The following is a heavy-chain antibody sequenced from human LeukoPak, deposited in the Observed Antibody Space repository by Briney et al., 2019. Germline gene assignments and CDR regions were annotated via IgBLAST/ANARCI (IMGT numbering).Heavy chain of an antibody. D-gene: IGHD3-10*01. CDR1: GFTFSSYG. V-gene: IGHV3-33*01. J-gene: IGHJ4*02. CDR2: IWYDGSNK. CDR3: AAGVARPYYFDY. Sequence: GRSLRLSCAASGFTFSSYGMHWDRQAPGKGLEWVAVIWYDGSNKYYADSVKGRFTISSDNSKNTLYLQMNSLRAEDTAVYYCAAGVARPYYFDYWGQGTLVTVSS.